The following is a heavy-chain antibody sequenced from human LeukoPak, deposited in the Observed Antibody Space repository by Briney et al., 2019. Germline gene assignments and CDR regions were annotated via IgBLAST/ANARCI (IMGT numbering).Heavy chain of an antibody. Sequence: GGSLRLSCAASGFTFSSYDMHWVRQATGKGLEWVSAIGTAGDTYYPGSVKGRFTISRENAKNSLYLQMNSLRAGDTAVYYCARDFDGYYFDYWGQGTLVTVSS. CDR2: IGTAGDT. CDR3: ARDFDGYYFDY. V-gene: IGHV3-13*01. D-gene: IGHD5-24*01. J-gene: IGHJ4*02. CDR1: GFTFSSYD.